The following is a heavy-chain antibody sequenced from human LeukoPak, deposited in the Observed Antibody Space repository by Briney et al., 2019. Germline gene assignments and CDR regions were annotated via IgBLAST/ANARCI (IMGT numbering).Heavy chain of an antibody. CDR2: ISGSGGST. J-gene: IGHJ5*02. Sequence: GGSLRLSCAASGFTFSSYAMSWVRQAPGKGLEWVLAISGSGGSTYYADSVKGRFTISRDNSKNTLYLQMNSLRAEDTAVYYCAKDPRWQLQTSRWFDPWGQGTLVTVSS. V-gene: IGHV3-23*01. D-gene: IGHD6-6*01. CDR3: AKDPRWQLQTSRWFDP. CDR1: GFTFSSYA.